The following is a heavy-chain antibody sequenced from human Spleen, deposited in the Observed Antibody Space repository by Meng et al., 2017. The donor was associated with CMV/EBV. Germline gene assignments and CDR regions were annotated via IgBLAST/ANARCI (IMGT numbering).Heavy chain of an antibody. CDR1: GGSFSGYY. D-gene: IGHD6-6*01. CDR3: ARGSSDWFDP. V-gene: IGHV4-34*01. CDR2: INHSGST. Sequence: GSLRLSCAVYGGSFSGYYWSWIRQPPGKGLEWIGEINHSGSTNYNPSLKSRVTISVDTSKNQFSLKLSSVTAADTAVYYCARGSSDWFDPWGQGTLVTVSS. J-gene: IGHJ5*02.